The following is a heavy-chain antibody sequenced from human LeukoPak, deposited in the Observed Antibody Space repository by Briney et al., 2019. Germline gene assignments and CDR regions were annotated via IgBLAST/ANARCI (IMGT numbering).Heavy chain of an antibody. Sequence: SETLSLTCTVSGGSISSYYWSWIRQPAGKGLEWIGRIYTSGSTNYNPSLKSRVTMSVDTSKNQFSLKLSSVTAADTAVYYCARTGGDRYCSSTSCFGYYYMDVWGKGTTVTVSS. CDR3: ARTGGDRYCSSTSCFGYYYMDV. CDR1: GGSISSYY. V-gene: IGHV4-4*07. D-gene: IGHD2-2*01. J-gene: IGHJ6*03. CDR2: IYTSGST.